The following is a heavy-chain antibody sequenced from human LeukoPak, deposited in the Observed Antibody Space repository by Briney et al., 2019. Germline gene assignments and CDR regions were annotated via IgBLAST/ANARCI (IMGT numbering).Heavy chain of an antibody. D-gene: IGHD3-22*01. J-gene: IGHJ4*02. CDR3: ARGYDSSGYYHDY. Sequence: GGSLRLSCAASGFTFSSFAMHWVRQAPGKGLEWVAVISSDGNNKFFADSVRGRFTISRDNSKNTLYLQMNSLRAEDTAVYYCARGYDSSGYYHDYWGQGTLVTVSS. V-gene: IGHV3-30-3*01. CDR1: GFTFSSFA. CDR2: ISSDGNNK.